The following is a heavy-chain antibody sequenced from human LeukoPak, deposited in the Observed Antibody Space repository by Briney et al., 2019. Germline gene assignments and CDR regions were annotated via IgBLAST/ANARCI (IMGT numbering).Heavy chain of an antibody. J-gene: IGHJ4*02. Sequence: GRSLRLSCAASGFTFSSYAMHWVRQAPGKGLEWVAVISYDGSNKYYADSVKGRFTISRDNSKNTLYLQMNSLRAEDTAVYYCASLGSRDYWGQGTRVSVSS. V-gene: IGHV3-30*04. D-gene: IGHD1-26*01. CDR1: GFTFSSYA. CDR3: ASLGSRDY. CDR2: ISYDGSNK.